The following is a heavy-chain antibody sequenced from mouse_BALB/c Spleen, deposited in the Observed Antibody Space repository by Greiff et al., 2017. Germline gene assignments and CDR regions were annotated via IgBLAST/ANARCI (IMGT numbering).Heavy chain of an antibody. CDR3: ARGPLGPMDY. Sequence: DVQLQESGPGLVKPSQSLSLTCSVTGYSITSGYYWNWIRQFPGNKLEWMGYISYDGSNNYNPSLKNRISITRDTSKNQFFLKLNSVTTEDTATYYCARGPLGPMDYWGQGTTLTVSS. CDR1: GYSITSGYY. CDR2: ISYDGSN. V-gene: IGHV3-6*02. J-gene: IGHJ2*01. D-gene: IGHD6-5*01.